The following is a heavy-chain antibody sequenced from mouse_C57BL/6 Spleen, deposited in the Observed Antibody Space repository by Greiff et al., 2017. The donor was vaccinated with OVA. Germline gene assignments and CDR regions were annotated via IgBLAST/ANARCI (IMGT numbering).Heavy chain of an antibody. J-gene: IGHJ3*01. CDR1: GFSFNTYA. D-gene: IGHD2-3*01. Sequence: EVKLMESGGGLVQPKGSLKLSCAASGFSFNTYAMNWVRQAPGKGLEWVARIRSKSNNYATYYADSVKDRFTISRDDSESMLYLQMNNLKTEDTAMYYCVRPSIYDGSLFAYWGQGTLVTVSA. V-gene: IGHV10-1*01. CDR3: VRPSIYDGSLFAY. CDR2: IRSKSNNYAT.